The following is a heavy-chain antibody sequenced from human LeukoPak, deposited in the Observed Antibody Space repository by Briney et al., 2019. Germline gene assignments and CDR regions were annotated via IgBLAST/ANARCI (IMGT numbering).Heavy chain of an antibody. Sequence: GGSLRLSCAASGFTFSTYAMSWVRQAPGKGPEWVSAISGSGGRTYYADSVKGRFTISRDNSKNTLFMQMNSLRAEDTAVYYCAKPIVAAGISEWGQGTLVTVSS. J-gene: IGHJ4*02. D-gene: IGHD6-13*01. V-gene: IGHV3-23*01. CDR3: AKPIVAAGISE. CDR1: GFTFSTYA. CDR2: ISGSGGRT.